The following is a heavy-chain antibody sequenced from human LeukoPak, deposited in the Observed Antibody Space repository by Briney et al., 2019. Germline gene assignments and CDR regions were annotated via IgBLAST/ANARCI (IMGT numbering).Heavy chain of an antibody. CDR1: GGSISSRDYY. CDR3: AKVNLHGVPSP. Sequence: SETLSLTCTVSGGSISSRDYYWGWIRQPPGKGLEWIASIYYSGTTHYNPSLKSRVTMSVDTSKNQFSLKLSSVTAAGTALYYCAKVNLHGVPSPWGQGILVTVSS. CDR2: IYYSGTT. J-gene: IGHJ5*02. D-gene: IGHD3-10*01. V-gene: IGHV4-39*01.